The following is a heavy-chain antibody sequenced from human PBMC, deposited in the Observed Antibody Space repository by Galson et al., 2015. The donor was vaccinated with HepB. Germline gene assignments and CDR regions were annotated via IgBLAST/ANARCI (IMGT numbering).Heavy chain of an antibody. CDR3: ARDYERTYYYDSSGFSTPAFDI. J-gene: IGHJ3*02. V-gene: IGHV1-18*04. Sequence: SVKVSCKASGYTFTSYGISWVRQAPGQGLEWMGWISAYNGNTNYAQKLQGRVTMTTDTSTSTAYMELRSLRSDDTAVYYCARDYERTYYYDSSGFSTPAFDIWGQGTMVTVSS. CDR1: GYTFTSYG. D-gene: IGHD3-22*01. CDR2: ISAYNGNT.